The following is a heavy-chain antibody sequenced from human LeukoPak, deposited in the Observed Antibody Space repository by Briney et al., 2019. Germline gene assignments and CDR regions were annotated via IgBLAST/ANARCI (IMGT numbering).Heavy chain of an antibody. D-gene: IGHD4-17*01. CDR2: ISYDGDNK. CDR1: GFTFSSYG. Sequence: GGSLSLSCAASGFTFSSYGMHWVRQAPGRGLEWVAVISYDGDNKYYADSVKGRFTISRDNSKNTLYLQMSSLRAEDTAVYYCARLYGTYPGWFDPWGQGTLVTVSS. CDR3: ARLYGTYPGWFDP. V-gene: IGHV3-30*03. J-gene: IGHJ5*02.